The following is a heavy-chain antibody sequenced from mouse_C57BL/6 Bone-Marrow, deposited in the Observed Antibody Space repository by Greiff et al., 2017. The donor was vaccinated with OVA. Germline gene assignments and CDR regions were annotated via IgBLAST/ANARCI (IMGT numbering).Heavy chain of an antibody. CDR3: ASGDYDAPSY. Sequence: DVKLVESGGGLVKPGGSLKLSCAASGFTFSSYAMSWVRQTPEKRLEWVATISDGGSYTYYPDNVKGRFTISRDNAKNNLYLQMSHLKSEDTAMYYCASGDYDAPSYWGQGTLVTVSA. CDR1: GFTFSSYA. J-gene: IGHJ3*01. V-gene: IGHV5-4*03. D-gene: IGHD2-4*01. CDR2: ISDGGSYT.